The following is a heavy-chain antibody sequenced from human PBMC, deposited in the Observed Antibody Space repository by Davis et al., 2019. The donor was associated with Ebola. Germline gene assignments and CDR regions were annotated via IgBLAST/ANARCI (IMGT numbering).Heavy chain of an antibody. J-gene: IGHJ6*02. CDR1: GFTFSSYT. CDR3: ARDLDIVVVVAATPIRYYGMDV. D-gene: IGHD2-15*01. CDR2: ISGSSDYI. V-gene: IGHV3-21*01. Sequence: GGSLRLSCAASGFTFSSYTMNWVRQAPGKGLEWVSSISGSSDYIYYADSVKGRFTISRDNAQNSLFLQMNSLRAEDTAVYYCARDLDIVVVVAATPIRYYGMDVWGQGTTVTVSS.